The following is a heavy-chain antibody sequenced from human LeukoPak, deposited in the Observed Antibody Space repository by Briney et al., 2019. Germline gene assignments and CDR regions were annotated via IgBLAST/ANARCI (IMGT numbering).Heavy chain of an antibody. V-gene: IGHV3-21*01. D-gene: IGHD3-16*01. CDR3: AKDGDYGMDV. Sequence: GGSLRLSCAASGFTFSSYSMNWVRQAPGKGLEWVSSISSSSSYIYYADSVKGRFTISRDNSKNTLYLQMNSLRAEDTAVYYCAKDGDYGMDVWGQGTTVTVSS. CDR2: ISSSSSYI. J-gene: IGHJ6*02. CDR1: GFTFSSYS.